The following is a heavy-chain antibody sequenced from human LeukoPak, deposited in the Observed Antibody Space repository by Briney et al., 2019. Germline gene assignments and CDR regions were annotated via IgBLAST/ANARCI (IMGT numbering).Heavy chain of an antibody. J-gene: IGHJ4*02. V-gene: IGHV4-59*01. CDR2: IYYSGST. D-gene: IGHD3-10*01. Sequence: SQTLSLTCTVSGGSISSYYWSWIRQPPGKGLEWIGYIYYSGSTNYNPSLKSRVTISVDTSKNQFSLKLSSVTAADTAVYYCARFAYGSVDYWGQGTLVTVSS. CDR1: GGSISSYY. CDR3: ARFAYGSVDY.